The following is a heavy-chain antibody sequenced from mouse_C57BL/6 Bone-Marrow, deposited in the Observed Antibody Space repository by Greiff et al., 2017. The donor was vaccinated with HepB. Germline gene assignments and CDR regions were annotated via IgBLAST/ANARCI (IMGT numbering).Heavy chain of an antibody. CDR2: IDPETGGT. V-gene: IGHV1-15*01. Sequence: VQLQQSGAELVRPGASVTLSCKASGYTFTDYEMHWVKQTPVHGLEWIGAIDPETGGTAYNQKFKGKAILTADKSSSTAYMELRSLTSEDSAVYYCTRGDYYGSSYYWYFDVWGTGTTVTVSS. D-gene: IGHD1-1*01. J-gene: IGHJ1*03. CDR3: TRGDYYGSSYYWYFDV. CDR1: GYTFTDYE.